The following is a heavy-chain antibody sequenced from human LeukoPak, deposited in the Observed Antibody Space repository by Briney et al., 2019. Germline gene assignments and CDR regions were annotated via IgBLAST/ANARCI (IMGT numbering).Heavy chain of an antibody. Sequence: GGSLRLSCAVSGFSVSSYGMSWVRQAPGKGLEWVSAITVSGDTTYYADSVKGRFIISRDNSKNTLYLQMNSLRAEDTAVYYCAQGYSSGWFPYWVQGTLVTISS. CDR2: ITVSGDTT. CDR1: GFSVSSYG. J-gene: IGHJ4*02. V-gene: IGHV3-23*01. CDR3: AQGYSSGWFPY. D-gene: IGHD6-19*01.